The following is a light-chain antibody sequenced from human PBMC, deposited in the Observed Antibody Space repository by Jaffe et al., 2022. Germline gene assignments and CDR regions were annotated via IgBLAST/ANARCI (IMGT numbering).Light chain of an antibody. CDR1: ALPKKY. CDR3: YSKDSSGDLYV. CDR2: EDS. Sequence: SYELAQPPSVSVSPGQTARITCSGDALPKKYAYWYQQKSGQAPVLVIFEDSKRPSGIPERFSGSSSGTLATLSISGAHVEDEADYYCYSKDSSGDLYVFGTGTRVTVL. V-gene: IGLV3-10*01. J-gene: IGLJ1*01.